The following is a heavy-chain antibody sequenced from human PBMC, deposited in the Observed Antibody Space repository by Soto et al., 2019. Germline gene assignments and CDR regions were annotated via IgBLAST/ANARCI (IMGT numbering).Heavy chain of an antibody. J-gene: IGHJ4*02. D-gene: IGHD3-10*01. CDR2: IRQSGDRS. CDR1: GFSFSNYA. Sequence: GGSLRLSCAASGFSFSNYAMSWVRQAPGKGLEWVSSIRQSGDRSSYADSAKGRFTISRDNSKNTLYLQMNGLRLDDTAVYYCVTAVRTRLDNWGPGTLVTVS. CDR3: VTAVRTRLDN. V-gene: IGHV3-23*01.